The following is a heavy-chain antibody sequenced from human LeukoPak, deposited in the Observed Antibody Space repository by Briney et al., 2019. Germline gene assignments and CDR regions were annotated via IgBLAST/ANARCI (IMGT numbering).Heavy chain of an antibody. D-gene: IGHD3-10*01. Sequence: PSETLSLTCSVSGGSISGYYWSWIRQPPGKGLEWIGEINHSGSTNYNPSLKSRVTIPVDTSKNQFSLKLSSVTAADTAVYYCARVRLQSMVRGVVLYYFDYWGQGTLVTVSS. J-gene: IGHJ4*02. CDR3: ARVRLQSMVRGVVLYYFDY. V-gene: IGHV4-34*01. CDR2: INHSGST. CDR1: GGSISGYY.